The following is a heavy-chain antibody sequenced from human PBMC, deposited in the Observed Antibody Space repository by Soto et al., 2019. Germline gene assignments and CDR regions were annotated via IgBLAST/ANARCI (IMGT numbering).Heavy chain of an antibody. V-gene: IGHV3-30-3*01. CDR3: ARDPVSVGGVNYYGMDV. J-gene: IGHJ6*02. CDR1: GFTFSSYA. Sequence: PGGSLRLSCAASGFTFSSYAMHWVRQAPGKGLEWVAVISYDGSNKYYADSVKGRFTISRDNSKNTLYLQMNSLRAEDTAVYYCARDPVSVGGVNYYGMDVWGQGTTVTVSS. D-gene: IGHD3-10*01. CDR2: ISYDGSNK.